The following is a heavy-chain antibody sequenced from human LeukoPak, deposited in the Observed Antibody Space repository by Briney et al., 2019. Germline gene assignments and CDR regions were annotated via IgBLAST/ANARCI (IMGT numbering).Heavy chain of an antibody. CDR3: ARVPAGAIAPLDF. J-gene: IGHJ4*02. Sequence: GGSLRLSCAASGFAFRSHWMHWVRQAPGKGLVWVSRSNSDGSSTNYADSVKGRFTISRDNARNTLYLQMNSLRAEDTAIYYCARVPAGAIAPLDFWGQGTLVTVSS. CDR1: GFAFRSHW. CDR2: SNSDGSST. D-gene: IGHD2-2*01. V-gene: IGHV3-74*01.